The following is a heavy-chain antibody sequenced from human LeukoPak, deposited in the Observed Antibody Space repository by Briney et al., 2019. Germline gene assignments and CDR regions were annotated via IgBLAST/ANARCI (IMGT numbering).Heavy chain of an antibody. V-gene: IGHV3-23*01. Sequence: GGSLRLSCAASGFTFSSYAMSWVRQAPGKGLEWVSAISGSAGNTYYADSVKGRLTISRDNSKNTLYLQMSSLKTEDTAVYYCATYHDTSGYSHFDYWGQGTLVTVSS. CDR2: ISGSAGNT. CDR1: GFTFSSYA. CDR3: ATYHDTSGYSHFDY. D-gene: IGHD3-22*01. J-gene: IGHJ4*02.